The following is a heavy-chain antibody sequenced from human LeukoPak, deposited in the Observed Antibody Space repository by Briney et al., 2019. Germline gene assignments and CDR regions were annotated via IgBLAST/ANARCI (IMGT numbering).Heavy chain of an antibody. CDR3: AKDSNRIVGAYIDY. D-gene: IGHD1-26*01. Sequence: GESLRLSCAASGFTFGSYGMHWVRQAPGKGLEWVAVISYDGSNKYYADSVKGRFTISRDNSKNTLYLQMNSLRAEDTAVYYCAKDSNRIVGAYIDYWGQGTLVTVSS. CDR2: ISYDGSNK. V-gene: IGHV3-30*18. CDR1: GFTFGSYG. J-gene: IGHJ4*02.